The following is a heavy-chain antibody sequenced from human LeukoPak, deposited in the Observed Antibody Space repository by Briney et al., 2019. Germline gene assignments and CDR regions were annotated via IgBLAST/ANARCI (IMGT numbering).Heavy chain of an antibody. J-gene: IGHJ4*02. V-gene: IGHV3-7*01. Sequence: GGSLRLSCAVSGGTFSAYWMAWVRQSPGKGLEWVAEINEDGSVKYYVDSMKGRLTISRDNAKNSLYLQMNSLGAEDTAVYYCAKVPRDSDCYWGQGTLVTVSS. CDR2: INEDGSVK. CDR3: AKVPRDSDCY. CDR1: GGTFSAYW. D-gene: IGHD2-21*02.